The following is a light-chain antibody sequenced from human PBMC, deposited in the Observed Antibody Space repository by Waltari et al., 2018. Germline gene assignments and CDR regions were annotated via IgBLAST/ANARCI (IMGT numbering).Light chain of an antibody. CDR1: QSVSTY. V-gene: IGKV1-8*01. J-gene: IGKJ1*01. CDR2: AAS. Sequence: AIRMTQSPSSLSASTGDRVTITCRANQSVSTYFAWYQQKPGKAPKLLIYAASTLQRGVPSRFSGSGSGTDFTLTISCLQSEDFATYYCQQYYDYLRTFGPGTKVEIK. CDR3: QQYYDYLRT.